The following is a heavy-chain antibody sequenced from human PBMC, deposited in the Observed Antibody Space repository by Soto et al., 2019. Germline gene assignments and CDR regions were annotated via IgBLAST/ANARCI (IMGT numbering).Heavy chain of an antibody. CDR3: AMVVAAPLAHDAFEI. V-gene: IGHV4-59*01. D-gene: IGHD2-15*01. Sequence: SETLSLTCTVSGGSISSYYWSWIRQPPGKGLEWLGYIFYNGNTNYNPSLKSRVTISVDTSKNQFSLNLSSATAADTAVYYCAMVVAAPLAHDAFEIWGQGTMVTVS. J-gene: IGHJ3*02. CDR2: IFYNGNT. CDR1: GGSISSYY.